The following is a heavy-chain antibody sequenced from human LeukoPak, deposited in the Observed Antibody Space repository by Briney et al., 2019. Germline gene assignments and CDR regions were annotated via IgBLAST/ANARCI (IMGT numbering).Heavy chain of an antibody. Sequence: SVKVSCKASGGTFSSYAISWVRQAPGQGLEWMGRIIPIFGTANYAQKFQGRVTITTDESTSTAYMELSSLRSEDTAVYYCSITMIVAEYVYYYYYMDVWGKGTTVTASS. V-gene: IGHV1-69*05. J-gene: IGHJ6*03. CDR2: IIPIFGTA. CDR1: GGTFSSYA. D-gene: IGHD3-22*01. CDR3: SITMIVAEYVYYYYYMDV.